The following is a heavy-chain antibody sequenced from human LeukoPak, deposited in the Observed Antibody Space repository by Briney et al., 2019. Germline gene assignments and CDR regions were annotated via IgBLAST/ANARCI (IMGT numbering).Heavy chain of an antibody. CDR1: GFTFSSYA. D-gene: IGHD2-8*02. CDR2: ISYDGSNK. V-gene: IGHV3-30-3*01. Sequence: PGGSLRLSCAASGFTFSSYAMHWVRQAPGKGLEWVAVISYDGSNKYYADSVKGRFTISRDNSKNTLYLQMNSLRAEDTAVYYCARSTWVLFAFDIWGRGTMVTVSS. J-gene: IGHJ3*02. CDR3: ARSTWVLFAFDI.